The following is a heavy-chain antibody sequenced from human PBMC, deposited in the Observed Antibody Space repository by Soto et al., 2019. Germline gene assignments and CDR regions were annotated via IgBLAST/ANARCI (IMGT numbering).Heavy chain of an antibody. Sequence: PGGSLRLSCAASGFTFSSYGMHWVRQAPGKGLEWVAVIWYDGSNKYYADSVKGRFTISRDNSKNTLYLQMNSLRAEDTAVYYCARVAYNWNYVPWFDPWGQGTLVTVSS. D-gene: IGHD1-7*01. J-gene: IGHJ5*02. CDR1: GFTFSSYG. V-gene: IGHV3-33*01. CDR3: ARVAYNWNYVPWFDP. CDR2: IWYDGSNK.